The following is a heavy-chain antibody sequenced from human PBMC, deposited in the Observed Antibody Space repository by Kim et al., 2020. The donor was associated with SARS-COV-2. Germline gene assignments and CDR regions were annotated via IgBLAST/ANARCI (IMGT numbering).Heavy chain of an antibody. CDR3: ARGPPSHSSGWNY. Sequence: PGMGLEGGSAISGGGGTTCSVDSVRGRFTISRDNSKNTLYLEMSSLGAEDTAEYYCARGPPSHSSGWNYWGQGTLVTVSS. V-gene: IGHV3-23*01. CDR2: ISGGGGTT. D-gene: IGHD6-19*01. J-gene: IGHJ4*02.